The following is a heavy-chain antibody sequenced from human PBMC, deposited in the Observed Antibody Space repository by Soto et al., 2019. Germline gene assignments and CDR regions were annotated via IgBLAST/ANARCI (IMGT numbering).Heavy chain of an antibody. CDR3: ARDGPDCSSTSCLRPGWFDP. CDR2: IWYDGSNK. Sequence: GGSLRLSCAASGFTFSSYGMHWVRQAPGKGLEWVAVIWYDGSNKYYADSVKGRFTISRDNSKNTLYLQMNSLRAEDTAVYYCARDGPDCSSTSCLRPGWFDPWGQGTLVTVSS. V-gene: IGHV3-33*01. D-gene: IGHD2-2*01. CDR1: GFTFSSYG. J-gene: IGHJ5*02.